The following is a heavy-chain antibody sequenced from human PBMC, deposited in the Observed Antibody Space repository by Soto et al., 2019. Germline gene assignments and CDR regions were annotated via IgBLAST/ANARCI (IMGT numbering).Heavy chain of an antibody. J-gene: IGHJ4*02. V-gene: IGHV3-23*01. CDR3: AKKSLGSITLPDLYYFAY. CDR1: GFTFGNYA. D-gene: IGHD3-10*02. CDR2: ISGGGDAT. Sequence: EVQLLESGGGLVQPGGSLRLSCAASGFTFGNYAFSWVRQAPGKGLEWVSVISGGGDATYYADSVKGRFTTSRDNSKNTVELQMNSLRAEDTAVDYCAKKSLGSITLPDLYYFAYWGQGTLVTVSS.